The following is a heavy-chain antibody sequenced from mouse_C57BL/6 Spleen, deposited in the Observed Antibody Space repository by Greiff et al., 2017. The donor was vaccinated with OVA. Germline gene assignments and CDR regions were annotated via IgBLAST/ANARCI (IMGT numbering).Heavy chain of an antibody. D-gene: IGHD1-1*01. CDR2: IDPSDSYT. CDR3: ASVTTVVGPDY. Sequence: QVQLQQPGAELVRPGTSVKLSCKASGYTFTSYWVHWVKQRPGQGLEWIGVIDPSDSYTNYNQKFKGKATLTVDTSSSTAYMQLSSLTSEDSAVYYCASVTTVVGPDYWGQGTTLTVSS. J-gene: IGHJ2*01. V-gene: IGHV1-59*01. CDR1: GYTFTSYW.